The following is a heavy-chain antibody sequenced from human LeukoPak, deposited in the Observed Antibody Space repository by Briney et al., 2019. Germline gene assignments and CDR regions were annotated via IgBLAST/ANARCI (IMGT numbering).Heavy chain of an antibody. V-gene: IGHV3-48*03. D-gene: IGHD1-26*01. CDR1: GFTFSSYE. CDR2: ISGSGISI. Sequence: PGGSLRLSCAASGFTFSSYEMNWVRQAPGKGLEWVSYISGSGISIYYADSVKGRFTTSRDNAKNSLYLQMNSLRAEDTAVYYCAREGSYSLSEPDYWGQGTLVTVSS. CDR3: AREGSYSLSEPDY. J-gene: IGHJ4*02.